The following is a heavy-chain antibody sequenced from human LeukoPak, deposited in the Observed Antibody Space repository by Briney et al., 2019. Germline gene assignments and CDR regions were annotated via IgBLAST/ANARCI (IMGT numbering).Heavy chain of an antibody. CDR3: ARGSPRVVWGY. CDR1: GGSFSGYY. D-gene: IGHD2-15*01. V-gene: IGHV4-34*01. J-gene: IGHJ4*02. Sequence: SETLSLTCAVYGGSFSGYYWSWIRQPPGKGLEWIGEINHSGSTNYNPSLKSRVTISVGTSKNQFSLKQSSVTAADTAVYYCARGSPRVVWGYRGQGTLVTVSS. CDR2: INHSGST.